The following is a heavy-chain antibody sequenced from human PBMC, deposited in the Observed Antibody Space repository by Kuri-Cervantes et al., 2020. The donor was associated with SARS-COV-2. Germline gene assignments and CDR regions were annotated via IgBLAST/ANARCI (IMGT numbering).Heavy chain of an antibody. J-gene: IGHJ6*02. CDR2: LSAYNGNT. CDR1: GYTFTSYG. V-gene: IGHV1-18*04. CDR3: ARDQLYDILTGYYIGGSLLSNYYYGMDV. Sequence: ASVKVSCKASGYTFTSYGISWVRQAPGQGLEWMGWLSAYNGNTNYAQKLQGRVTMTTDTSTSTAYMELRSLRSDDTAVYYCARDQLYDILTGYYIGGSLLSNYYYGMDVWGQGTTVTVSS. D-gene: IGHD3-9*01.